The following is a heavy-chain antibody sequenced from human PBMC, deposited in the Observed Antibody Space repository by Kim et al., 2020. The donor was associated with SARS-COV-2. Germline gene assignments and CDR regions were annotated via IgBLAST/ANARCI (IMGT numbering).Heavy chain of an antibody. Sequence: GGSLRLSCAASGFTFSSYGMHWVRQAPGKGLEWVAVLSYDGSNKYYADSVKGRFTISRDNSKNTLYLQMNSLRAEDTAVYYCAKDSSPTGYSSGWYSYYYYYGMDVWGQGTTVTVSS. D-gene: IGHD6-19*01. CDR2: LSYDGSNK. J-gene: IGHJ6*02. CDR3: AKDSSPTGYSSGWYSYYYYYGMDV. V-gene: IGHV3-30*18. CDR1: GFTFSSYG.